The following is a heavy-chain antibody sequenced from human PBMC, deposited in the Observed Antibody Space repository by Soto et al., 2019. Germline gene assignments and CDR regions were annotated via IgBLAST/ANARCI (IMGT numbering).Heavy chain of an antibody. CDR3: ARLPGALVAVLYIYPLDGREAMSDVDV. CDR1: GFTFNYYP. CDR2: ISFDGSNK. Sequence: QMQLVESGGGVVQPGASLRLSCAASGFTFNYYPMHWVRQTPGKGLEWVAVISFDGSNKYYADSVKGRFTISRDNSKNMLYLQMNSLSAEDAAVYYCARLPGALVAVLYIYPLDGREAMSDVDVWGQGTTVSVSS. V-gene: IGHV3-30-3*01. D-gene: IGHD6-19*01. J-gene: IGHJ6*02.